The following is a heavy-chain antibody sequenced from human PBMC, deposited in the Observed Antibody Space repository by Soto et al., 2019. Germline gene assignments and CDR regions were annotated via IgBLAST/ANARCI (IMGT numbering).Heavy chain of an antibody. Sequence: QVQLVQSGAEVKKPGSSVKVSCKASGGTFSSYAISWVRQAPGQGLEWMGGIIPIFGTANYAQKFQGRVTITADKSTSTAYMELSSLRSEDTAVYYCARDIAWPFTFGGVTYAENDAFDIWGQGTMVTVSS. CDR2: IIPIFGTA. V-gene: IGHV1-69*06. CDR3: ARDIAWPFTFGGVTYAENDAFDI. D-gene: IGHD3-16*01. J-gene: IGHJ3*02. CDR1: GGTFSSYA.